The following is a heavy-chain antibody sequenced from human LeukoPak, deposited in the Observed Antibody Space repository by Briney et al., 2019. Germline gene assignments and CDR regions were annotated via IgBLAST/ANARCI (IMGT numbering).Heavy chain of an antibody. Sequence: PSETLSLTCTVSGGSMSSDYWSWIRQPAGKGLEWVGLIYTSGRTNYNPSLKSRLTMSVDTSKSQFSLKLNSATAADTAVYYCASDFTYWGQGTLVTVSS. CDR1: GGSMSSDY. CDR3: ASDFTY. V-gene: IGHV4-4*07. CDR2: IYTSGRT. J-gene: IGHJ4*02.